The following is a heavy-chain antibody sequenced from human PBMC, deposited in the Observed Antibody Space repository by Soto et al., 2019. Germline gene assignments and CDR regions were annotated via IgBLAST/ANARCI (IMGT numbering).Heavy chain of an antibody. Sequence: PGGSLRLSCAASGFTFSSYAMSWVRQASGKGLEWVSAISGSGGSTYYADSVKGRFTISRDNAKNSLYLQMNSLRAEDTAFYYCVRGASLNFDYWGQGTLVTVSS. CDR2: ISGSGGST. J-gene: IGHJ4*02. CDR3: VRGASLNFDY. V-gene: IGHV3-23*01. D-gene: IGHD1-26*01. CDR1: GFTFSSYA.